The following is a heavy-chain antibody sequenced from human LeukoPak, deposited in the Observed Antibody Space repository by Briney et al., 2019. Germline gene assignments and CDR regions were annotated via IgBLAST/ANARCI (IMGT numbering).Heavy chain of an antibody. Sequence: GASVHDSFQSSGYVFTTYYIHWVRQAPGRGGDCVGSVNANTGNANHIQKCQGRVNMTWVTSIATAYMELSGQKSDDTAFYFCATFSGTTDYWGQGTLVTVSS. CDR3: ATFSGTTDY. V-gene: IGHV1-2*02. D-gene: IGHD1-7*01. CDR1: GYVFTTYY. CDR2: VNANTGNA. J-gene: IGHJ4*02.